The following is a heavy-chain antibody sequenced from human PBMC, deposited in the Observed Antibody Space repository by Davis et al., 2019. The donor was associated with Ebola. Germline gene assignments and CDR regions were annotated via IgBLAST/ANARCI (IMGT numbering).Heavy chain of an antibody. CDR1: GFMFSAYT. CDR3: AKDNRNIWSEV. D-gene: IGHD2/OR15-2a*01. CDR2: GTGADT. J-gene: IGHJ3*01. Sequence: GGSLRLSCTASGFMFSAYTMYWVRQAPGKGLEWVSTYGTGADTYYADSVKGRFTISRDNSKNTLYLQMNGLRVEDTAIYYCAKDNRNIWSEVWGQGTMVTVSS. V-gene: IGHV3-23*01.